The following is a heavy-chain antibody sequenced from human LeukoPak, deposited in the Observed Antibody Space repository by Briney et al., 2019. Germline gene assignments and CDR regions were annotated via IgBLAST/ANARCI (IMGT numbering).Heavy chain of an antibody. J-gene: IGHJ5*02. D-gene: IGHD5-12*01. CDR1: GFTFSSYG. CDR3: AKDATRWFDP. Sequence: PGRSLRLSCAASGFTFSSYGMHWVRQAPGRGLEWVAVISYDGSNKYYADSVKGRFTVSRDNSKNTLYLQMNSLRAEDTAVHYCAKDATRWFDPWGQGTLVTVSS. CDR2: ISYDGSNK. V-gene: IGHV3-30*18.